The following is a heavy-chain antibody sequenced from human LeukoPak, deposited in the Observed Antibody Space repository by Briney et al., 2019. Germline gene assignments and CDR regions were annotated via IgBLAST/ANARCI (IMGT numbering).Heavy chain of an antibody. J-gene: IGHJ6*02. D-gene: IGHD4-17*01. CDR1: GFIFNNYA. Sequence: GGSLRLSCAASGFIFNNYAMSWVRQAPGKGLEWVSAISGSGGSTYYADSVKGRFTISRDNSKNTPYLQMSSLRVEDTALYYCAKEAYPTMTAVYYYGMGVWGLGTTVTVSS. V-gene: IGHV3-23*01. CDR3: AKEAYPTMTAVYYYGMGV. CDR2: ISGSGGST.